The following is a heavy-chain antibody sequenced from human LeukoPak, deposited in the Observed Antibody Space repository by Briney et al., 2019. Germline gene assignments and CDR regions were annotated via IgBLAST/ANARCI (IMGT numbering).Heavy chain of an antibody. CDR2: VYYTGST. D-gene: IGHD6-13*01. J-gene: IGHJ3*01. V-gene: IGHV4-59*01. CDR3: ARISSSNWYNERGAFDV. Sequence: SETLSLTCAVYGESFSGYYWSWVRQPPGKGLEWIGFVYYTGSTNYSPSLKSRVTISVDTSKNQFSLKLRSVTAADTAVYYCARISSSNWYNERGAFDVWGQGTMVTVSS. CDR1: GESFSGYY.